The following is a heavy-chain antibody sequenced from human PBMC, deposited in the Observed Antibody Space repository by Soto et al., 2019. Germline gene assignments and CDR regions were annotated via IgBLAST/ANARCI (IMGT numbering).Heavy chain of an antibody. V-gene: IGHV1-69*12. Sequence: QVQLVQSGAEVKKPGSSVNVSCKASGGTFSNYAISWVRQAPGQGLEWMGGITPLFGTANYAQNFQGRVTLTADESTTTAYMELSSLKSEDTAVYYCAQTLGLAVAGPGRFDLWGRGTLITVSS. CDR3: AQTLGLAVAGPGRFDL. D-gene: IGHD6-19*01. CDR2: ITPLFGTA. CDR1: GGTFSNYA. J-gene: IGHJ2*01.